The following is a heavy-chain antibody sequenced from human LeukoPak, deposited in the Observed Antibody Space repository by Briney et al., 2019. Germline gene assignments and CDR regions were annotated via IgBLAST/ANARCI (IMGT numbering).Heavy chain of an antibody. Sequence: SQTLSLTCTVSGDSISSGTYYWSWIRQPAGKGLEWIGRIYTSGSTNYNPSLKSRVTISLDTSKNQFSLKLSSVTAADPAVYFCARADCESGGNCHYFNYWGQGTLVTVSS. J-gene: IGHJ4*02. CDR1: GDSISSGTYY. CDR3: ARADCESGGNCHYFNY. D-gene: IGHD2-15*01. V-gene: IGHV4-61*02. CDR2: IYTSGST.